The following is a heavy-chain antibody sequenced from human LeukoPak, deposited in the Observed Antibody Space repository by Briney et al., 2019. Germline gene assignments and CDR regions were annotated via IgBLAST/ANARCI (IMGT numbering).Heavy chain of an antibody. V-gene: IGHV1-8*01. CDR2: MNPNSGNT. CDR1: GYTFTNYD. Sequence: EASVKVSCKASGYTFTNYDINWVRQATGQGLERMGWMNPNSGNTGYAQKFQGRVTMTRNTSISTAYMELSSLRSEDTAVYYCARGRGRGSYFDFDYWGQGTLVTVSS. CDR3: ARGRGRGSYFDFDY. J-gene: IGHJ4*02. D-gene: IGHD1-26*01.